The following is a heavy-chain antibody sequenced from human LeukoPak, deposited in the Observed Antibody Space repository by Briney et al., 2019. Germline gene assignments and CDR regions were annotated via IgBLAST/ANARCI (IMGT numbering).Heavy chain of an antibody. CDR2: MYHTGST. V-gene: IGHV4-59*11. Sequence: NPSETLSLPCTVSGVSISIHHWIWIPQPPGKGLECFGYMYHTGSTNSNPSLKSRVTMSVDTSKNQFSLTLTSVTAPDTAVYYCARDFQRLGSDAFDFWGRGTLVTVSS. D-gene: IGHD2-15*01. J-gene: IGHJ3*01. CDR3: ARDFQRLGSDAFDF. CDR1: GVSISIHH.